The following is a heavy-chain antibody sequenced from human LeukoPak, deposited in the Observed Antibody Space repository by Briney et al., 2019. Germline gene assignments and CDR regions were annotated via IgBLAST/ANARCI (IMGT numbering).Heavy chain of an antibody. CDR2: IYYSGST. D-gene: IGHD4-17*01. J-gene: IGHJ4*02. Sequence: PSETLSLTCTGSGGSISSYYWSWIRQPPGKGLEWIGYIYYSGSTNYNPSLKSRVTISVDTSKNQFSLKLSSVTAADTAVYYCAGATDYGDHLDYWGQGTLVTVSS. V-gene: IGHV4-59*01. CDR1: GGSISSYY. CDR3: AGATDYGDHLDY.